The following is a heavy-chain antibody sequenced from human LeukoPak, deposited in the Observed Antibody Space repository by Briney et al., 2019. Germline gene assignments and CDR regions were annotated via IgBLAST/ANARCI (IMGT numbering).Heavy chain of an antibody. CDR1: GFTVSNNY. D-gene: IGHD6-19*01. CDR3: ARHIAVAWTPDRGGAFDI. CDR2: ISGSGDNT. J-gene: IGHJ3*02. Sequence: GGSLRLSCAASGFTVSNNYMSWVRQAPGKGLEWVSVISGSGDNTYYADSVKGRFTISRDNSKNTLYLQMNSLRAEDTAVYYCARHIAVAWTPDRGGAFDIWGQGTMVTVSS. V-gene: IGHV3-53*05.